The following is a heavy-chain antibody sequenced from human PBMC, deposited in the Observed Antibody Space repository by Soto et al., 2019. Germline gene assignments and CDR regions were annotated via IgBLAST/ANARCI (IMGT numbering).Heavy chain of an antibody. V-gene: IGHV4-34*01. CDR3: ARATVKQGATLFDF. CDR1: DGSFRGHY. Sequence: SATLSLTCGGSDGSFRGHYWSWIRQPPGKGLEWIAEINHSGFTNYNPSFKSRVTISRDTSTNQISLKLTSVTAADSAVYYCARATVKQGATLFDFWGQGTLVTVSS. CDR2: INHSGFT. D-gene: IGHD1-26*01. J-gene: IGHJ4*02.